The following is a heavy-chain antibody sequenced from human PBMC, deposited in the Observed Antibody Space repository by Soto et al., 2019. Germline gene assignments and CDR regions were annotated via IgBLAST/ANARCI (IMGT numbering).Heavy chain of an antibody. J-gene: IGHJ4*02. CDR2: IYYSGST. Sequence: PSDTLSLTCTVSGGSISGGCYYWSWISQHPGKGLEWIGYIYYSGSTYYNPSLKSRVTISVDTSKNQFSLKLSSVTAADTAVYYCARSPPIVVVPAAYYWGQGTLVTVSS. CDR3: ARSPPIVVVPAAYY. D-gene: IGHD2-2*01. V-gene: IGHV4-31*03. CDR1: GGSISGGCYY.